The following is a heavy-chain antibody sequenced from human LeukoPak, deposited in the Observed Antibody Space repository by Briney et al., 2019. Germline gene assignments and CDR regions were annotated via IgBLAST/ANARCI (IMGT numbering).Heavy chain of an antibody. CDR1: GFTFDDYA. Sequence: GGSLRLSCAASGFTFDDYAMHWVRQAPGKGLEWVSGISWNSGSIGYADSVKGRFTISRDNAKNSLYLQMNSLRSEDTAMYYCARDARGAAAADDAFDLWGQGTVVTVSS. J-gene: IGHJ3*01. V-gene: IGHV3-9*01. CDR2: ISWNSGSI. D-gene: IGHD6-13*01. CDR3: ARDARGAAAADDAFDL.